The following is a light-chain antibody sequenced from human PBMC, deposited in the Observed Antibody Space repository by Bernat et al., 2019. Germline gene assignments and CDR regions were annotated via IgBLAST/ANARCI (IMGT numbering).Light chain of an antibody. CDR3: QGWDSSSDHVV. CDR2: YDS. V-gene: IGLV3-21*04. CDR1: NIGSKS. J-gene: IGLJ2*01. Sequence: SYVLTQPPSVSVAPGQTARITCGGNNIGSKSVHWYQQKPGQAPVLVIYYDSDRPSGIPERFSGANSENTATLTISWVEVGDEADYYCQGWDSSSDHVVFGGGTKLTVL.